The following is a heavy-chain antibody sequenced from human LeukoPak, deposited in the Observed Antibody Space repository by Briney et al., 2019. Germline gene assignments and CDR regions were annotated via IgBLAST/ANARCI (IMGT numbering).Heavy chain of an antibody. CDR1: GYSISSSNW. CDR3: ARGDYGDWLEYFQH. CDR2: IYYSGST. V-gene: IGHV4-28*03. Sequence: PSDTLSLTCAVSGYSISSSNWWGWIRQPPGKGLEWIGYIYYSGSTYYNPSLKSRVTMSVDTSKNQFSLKLSSVTAADTAVYYCARGDYGDWLEYFQHWGQGTLVTVSS. D-gene: IGHD4-17*01. J-gene: IGHJ1*01.